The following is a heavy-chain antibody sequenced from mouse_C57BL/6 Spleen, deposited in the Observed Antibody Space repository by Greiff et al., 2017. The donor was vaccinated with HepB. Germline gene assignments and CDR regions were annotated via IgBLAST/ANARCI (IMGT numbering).Heavy chain of an antibody. CDR2: ISSGSSTI. Sequence: VQLKESGGGLVKPGGSLKLSCAASGFTFSDYGMHWVRQAPEKGLEWVAYISSGSSTIYYADTVKGRFTISRDNAKNTLFLQMTSLRSEDTAMYYCARLGDDRAMDYWGQGTSVTVSS. D-gene: IGHD2-12*01. CDR1: GFTFSDYG. V-gene: IGHV5-17*01. J-gene: IGHJ4*01. CDR3: ARLGDDRAMDY.